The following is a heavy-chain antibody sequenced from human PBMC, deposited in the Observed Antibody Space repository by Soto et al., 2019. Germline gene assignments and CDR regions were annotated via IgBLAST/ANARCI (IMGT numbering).Heavy chain of an antibody. J-gene: IGHJ4*02. V-gene: IGHV4-59*08. D-gene: IGHD3-9*01. CDR2: IYYRGNT. CDR3: ARHPGYYDILTGYTTYYFDY. CDR1: GVSIGTYY. Sequence: SETLSLTCTLHGVSIGTYYWSWILKSTGTGLEWIGYIYYRGNTDYNPSLKSRVTISLDTPKNQFSLKLSSVTAADTAVYYCARHPGYYDILTGYTTYYFDYWGQGILVTVS.